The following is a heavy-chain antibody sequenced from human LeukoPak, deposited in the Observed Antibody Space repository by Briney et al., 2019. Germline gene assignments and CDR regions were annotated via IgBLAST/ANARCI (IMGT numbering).Heavy chain of an antibody. J-gene: IGHJ6*03. V-gene: IGHV4-39*07. D-gene: IGHD3-3*01. CDR2: IYYSGST. CDR3: ARNVWSGYYSHYYYYMDV. Sequence: SETLSLTCTVSGGSISSSSYYWGWIRQPPGKVLEWIGSIYYSGSTYYNPSLKSRVTISVDTSKNQFSLKLSSVTAADTAVYYCARNVWSGYYSHYYYYMDVWGKGTTVTVSS. CDR1: GGSISSSSYY.